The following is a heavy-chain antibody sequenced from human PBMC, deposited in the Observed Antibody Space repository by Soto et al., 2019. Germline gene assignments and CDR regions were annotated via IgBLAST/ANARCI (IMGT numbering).Heavy chain of an antibody. CDR3: ARDRGDYGDYYYYGMDV. J-gene: IGHJ6*02. CDR2: IWYDGSNK. CDR1: GFTFSSYG. V-gene: IGHV3-33*01. Sequence: QVQLVESGGGVVQPGRSLRLSCAASGFTFSSYGMHWVRQAPGKGLEWVAVIWYDGSNKYYADSVKGRFTISRDNSKNTLYLQMNSLSAEDTAVYYCARDRGDYGDYYYYGMDVWGQGTTVTVSS. D-gene: IGHD4-17*01.